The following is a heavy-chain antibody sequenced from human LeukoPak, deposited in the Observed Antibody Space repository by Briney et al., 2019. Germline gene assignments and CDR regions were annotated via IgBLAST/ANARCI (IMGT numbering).Heavy chain of an antibody. CDR2: ISPNNGNT. CDR1: GYTFDTSS. V-gene: IGHV1-18*01. CDR3: TRVRNSNNWWGAFDI. Sequence: ASVNVSCEAFGYTFDTSSISWVRQAPGRRLEWMGWISPNNGNTHYAQGVQGRVTMTTDTSRTTAYMELRSLRSDDTAVYYCTRVRNSNNWWGAFDIWGQGTMITVSS. J-gene: IGHJ3*02. D-gene: IGHD1-1*01.